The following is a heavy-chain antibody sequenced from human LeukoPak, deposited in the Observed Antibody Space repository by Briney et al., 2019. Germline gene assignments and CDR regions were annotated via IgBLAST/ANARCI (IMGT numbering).Heavy chain of an antibody. D-gene: IGHD3-16*01. Sequence: KASETLSLTCNVSGYSISSGYYWAWIRQAPGKGLEWIGSIYHSGYTHYNPSLKGRVTISVDTSKNDFSLKLSSVAAADTAIYYCARDMNPTHYFDYWGQGTLVTVSS. CDR2: IYHSGYT. J-gene: IGHJ4*02. CDR1: GYSISSGYY. V-gene: IGHV4-38-2*02. CDR3: ARDMNPTHYFDY.